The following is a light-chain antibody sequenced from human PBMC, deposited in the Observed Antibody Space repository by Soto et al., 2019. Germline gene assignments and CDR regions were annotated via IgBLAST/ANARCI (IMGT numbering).Light chain of an antibody. CDR1: QSVSSSY. CDR3: QQDGSSPPYT. CDR2: GAS. J-gene: IGKJ2*01. V-gene: IGKV3-20*01. Sequence: EIVLTQSPGILSLSPGERATLSCRASQSVSSSYLAWYQQKPGQAPRLLIYGASNRATGIPDRFSASGSKTSFTLTISRLEPEDFAVYYFQQDGSSPPYTFGQGPKLENK.